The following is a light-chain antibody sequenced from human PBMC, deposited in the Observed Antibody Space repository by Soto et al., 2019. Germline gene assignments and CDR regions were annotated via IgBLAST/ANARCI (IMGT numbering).Light chain of an antibody. J-gene: IGKJ1*01. CDR1: QSVNSN. Sequence: TQTAPTLSVASGEGATIASTASQSVNSNLAWYQQKPGQGPRLLISGASTRATGIPARFSGSGSGTEFTLTISSLQSEDFAVYYCQHRANWPLTVGQGTKVDIK. CDR3: QHRANWPLT. CDR2: GAS. V-gene: IGKV3-15*01.